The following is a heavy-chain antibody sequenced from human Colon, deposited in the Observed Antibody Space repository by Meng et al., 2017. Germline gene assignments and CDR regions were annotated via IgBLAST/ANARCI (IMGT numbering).Heavy chain of an antibody. CDR3: ARDGGGHDHGRFYYYGSDV. CDR2: ISTSGATI. D-gene: IGHD3-16*01. J-gene: IGHJ6*02. CDR1: GFIFSRYE. Sequence: GESLKISCTASGFIFSRYEMNWVRQTPGKGLEWVSFISTSGATIHYADSVKGRFTISRDNAKNSLYLQMNSLRDEDTALYYCARDGGGHDHGRFYYYGSDVWGQGTTVTVSS. V-gene: IGHV3-48*03.